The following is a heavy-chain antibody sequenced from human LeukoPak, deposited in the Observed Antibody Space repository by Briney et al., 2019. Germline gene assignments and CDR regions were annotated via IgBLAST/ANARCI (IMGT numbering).Heavy chain of an antibody. CDR3: ARDHDMVRGVIIRYNWFDP. J-gene: IGHJ5*02. CDR1: GYTFTSYG. V-gene: IGHV1-18*04. Sequence: ASVKVSCKASGYTFTSYGISWVRQAPGQGLEWMGWISAYNGNTNYAQKLQGRVTMTTDTPTSTAYMELRSLRSDDTAVYYCARDHDMVRGVIIRYNWFDPWGQGTLVTVSS. CDR2: ISAYNGNT. D-gene: IGHD3-10*01.